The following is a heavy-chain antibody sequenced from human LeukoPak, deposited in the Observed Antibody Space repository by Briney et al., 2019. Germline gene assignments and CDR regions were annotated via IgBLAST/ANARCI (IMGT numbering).Heavy chain of an antibody. D-gene: IGHD2-2*01. Sequence: SETLSLTCTVSGGSISSGGYYWSWIRQHPGKGLEWIGYIYYSGSTYYNPSLKSRVTISVDTSKNQFSLKLSSVTAADTAVYYCARVGTYCSSTSCYPQELYYMDVWGKGTTVTVSS. CDR2: IYYSGST. CDR1: GGSISSGGYY. V-gene: IGHV4-31*03. J-gene: IGHJ6*03. CDR3: ARVGTYCSSTSCYPQELYYMDV.